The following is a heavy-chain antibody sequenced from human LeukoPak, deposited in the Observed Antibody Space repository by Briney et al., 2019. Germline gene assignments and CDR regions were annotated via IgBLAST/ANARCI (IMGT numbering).Heavy chain of an antibody. CDR2: MRPSGRT. CDR1: NDSISSYC. D-gene: IGHD4-23*01. CDR3: VTSYDGKTAPYDL. J-gene: IGHJ5*02. Sequence: SETLSLTCTVSNDSISSYCCSWVRQPPGKGLEWIGFMRPSGRTDYNPSLKSRVTMSIDTSKNQLSMELRFLTAADTAVYYCVTSYDGKTAPYDLWGHGTLVTVSS. V-gene: IGHV4-4*08.